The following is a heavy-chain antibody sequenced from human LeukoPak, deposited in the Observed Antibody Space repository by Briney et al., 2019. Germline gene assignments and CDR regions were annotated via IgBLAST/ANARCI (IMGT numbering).Heavy chain of an antibody. Sequence: NSSETLSLTCTVSGGSISSYYWSWIRQAAGKGLEWIGLIYTSGSTNYNPSLKSRVTMSVDTSKNQFSLKLSSVTAADTAVYYCARGRFGELLLFDYWGQGTLVTVSP. D-gene: IGHD3-10*01. CDR3: ARGRFGELLLFDY. J-gene: IGHJ4*02. CDR2: IYTSGST. CDR1: GGSISSYY. V-gene: IGHV4-4*07.